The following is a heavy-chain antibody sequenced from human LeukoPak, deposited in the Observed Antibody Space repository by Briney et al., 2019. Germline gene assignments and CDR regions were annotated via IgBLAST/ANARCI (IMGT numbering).Heavy chain of an antibody. V-gene: IGHV3-30-3*01. CDR3: ARTTLTSFNSFDI. D-gene: IGHD4-17*01. J-gene: IGHJ3*02. CDR1: GFTFSSYD. Sequence: GRSLRLSCAASGFTFSSYDMPWVRQAPGKGLEWVAVISYDGGNKYYADSVRGRFTIFRDNSKNTLNLEMNSLRVDDTAVYYCARTTLTSFNSFDIWGQGTMVTVSS. CDR2: ISYDGGNK.